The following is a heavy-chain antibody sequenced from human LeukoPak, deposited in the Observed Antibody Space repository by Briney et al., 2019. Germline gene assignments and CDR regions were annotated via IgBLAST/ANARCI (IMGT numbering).Heavy chain of an antibody. J-gene: IGHJ4*02. CDR2: VFRNWYN. Sequence: AETLSLTCTVSGDSISSFYWNWIRRPAGKGLECIGRVFRNWYNTYKPSLKSRVSMSVDTSQNQFSLNLSAVTAADTASYFCAKAPFASYNFHYWGQGHLVTVSP. V-gene: IGHV4-4*07. CDR1: GDSISSFY. CDR3: AKAPFASYNFHY. D-gene: IGHD4-11*01.